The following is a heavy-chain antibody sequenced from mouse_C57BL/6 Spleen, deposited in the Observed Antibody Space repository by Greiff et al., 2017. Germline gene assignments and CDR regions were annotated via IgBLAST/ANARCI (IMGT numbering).Heavy chain of an antibody. J-gene: IGHJ1*03. V-gene: IGHV1-69*01. CDR2: IDPSDSYT. CDR1: GYTFTSYW. Sequence: QVHVKQPGAELVMPGASVKLSCKASGYTFTSYWMHWVKQRPGQGLEWIGEIDPSDSYTNYNQKFKGKSTLTVDKSSSTAYMQLSSLTSEDSAVYYCARGGENFDVWGTGTTVTVSS. CDR3: ARGGENFDV.